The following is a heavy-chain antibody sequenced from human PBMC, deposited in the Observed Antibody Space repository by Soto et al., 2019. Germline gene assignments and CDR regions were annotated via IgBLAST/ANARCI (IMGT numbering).Heavy chain of an antibody. CDR1: GGSIRGGVLS. J-gene: IGHJ5*02. V-gene: IGHV4-30-2*01. CDR2: IFHSGST. D-gene: IGHD4-4*01. CDR3: AGTNYVRNWFDP. Sequence: SETLSLTCAVSGGSIRGGVLSLSWIRQPPGKGLEWIGYIFHSGSTYYNPSLKSRVTISVDTSKNQFSLRLTSVTATDTAFYYCAGTNYVRNWFDPWGQGTLVTSPQ.